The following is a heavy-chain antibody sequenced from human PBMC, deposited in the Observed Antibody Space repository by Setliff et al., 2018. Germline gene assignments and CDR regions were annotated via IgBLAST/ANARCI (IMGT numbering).Heavy chain of an antibody. CDR1: GFTFSTYA. D-gene: IGHD1-26*01. V-gene: IGHV3-33*08. CDR2: IFYDGGEK. Sequence: PGGSLRLSCAASGFTFSTYAVHWVRQAPGEGLEWVGYIFYDGGEKYYADSVKGRFTISRDNSKNTVYLEMNNLRADDTAVYYCAGDPPRSDWRLDSWGQGTLVTVS. CDR3: AGDPPRSDWRLDS. J-gene: IGHJ4*02.